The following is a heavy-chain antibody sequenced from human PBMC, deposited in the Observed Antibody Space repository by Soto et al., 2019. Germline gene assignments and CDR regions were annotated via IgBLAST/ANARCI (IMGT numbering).Heavy chain of an antibody. V-gene: IGHV1-18*01. CDR3: GSVILYYYESSGYSPVSDAFDT. D-gene: IGHD3-22*01. J-gene: IGHJ3*02. Sequence: GASVKVSCKASGYTFSSYGISWVRQAPGQGLEWMGWISAYNGNTNYAQKLQGRVTLTTDPPKSKAYMDLRSLKSDDSAVYYCGSVILYYYESSGYSPVSDAFDTGGQGTRVTVPS. CDR2: ISAYNGNT. CDR1: GYTFSSYG.